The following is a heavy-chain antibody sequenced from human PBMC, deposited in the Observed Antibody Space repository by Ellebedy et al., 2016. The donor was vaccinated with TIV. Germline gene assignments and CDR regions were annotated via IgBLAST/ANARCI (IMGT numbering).Heavy chain of an antibody. CDR1: GGTFSSYA. J-gene: IGHJ5*02. D-gene: IGHD3-10*01. V-gene: IGHV1-69*04. CDR2: IIPILDIA. CDR3: ARGISGSGNYYPNWFDP. Sequence: AASVKVSCKASGGTFSSYAVSWVRQAPGQGLEWMGRIIPILDIANYAQKFQRRVTITADKSTTTAYMELSSLRSEDTAVYFCARGISGSGNYYPNWFDPWGQGTLVTVSS.